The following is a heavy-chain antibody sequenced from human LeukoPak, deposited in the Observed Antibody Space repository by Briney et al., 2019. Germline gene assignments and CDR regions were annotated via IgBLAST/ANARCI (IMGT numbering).Heavy chain of an antibody. D-gene: IGHD3-10*01. CDR1: GYTFINFG. CDR2: ISAYNGNT. CDR3: ARDGSGNYYGSGSPFDY. V-gene: IGHV1-18*01. J-gene: IGHJ4*02. Sequence: ASVKVSCKTSGYTFINFGVSWVRQAPGQGLEWMGWISAYNGNTDYAQKFQGRVTMTTDTSTSTAYIELRSLRSDDTAVYYCARDGSGNYYGSGSPFDYWGQGTLVTVSS.